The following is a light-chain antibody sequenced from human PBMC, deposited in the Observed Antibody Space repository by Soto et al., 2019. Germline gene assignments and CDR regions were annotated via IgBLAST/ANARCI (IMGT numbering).Light chain of an antibody. J-gene: IGLJ2*01. V-gene: IGLV2-14*01. CDR3: SSYTSSGTLVL. Sequence: QSALTQPASVSGSPGQSITVSCTGTSSDVGDYDYVCWYQQHPGKAPKLMFYDVSNRPSGVSNRFSGSKSGNTASLTISGLQAEDEGDYYCSSYTSSGTLVLFGGGTKLTVL. CDR2: DVS. CDR1: SSDVGDYDY.